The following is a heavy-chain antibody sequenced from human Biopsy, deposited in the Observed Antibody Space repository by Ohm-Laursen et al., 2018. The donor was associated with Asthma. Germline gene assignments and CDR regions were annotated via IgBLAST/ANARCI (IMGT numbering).Heavy chain of an antibody. Sequence: SETLSLTCSVSGDSINSGGYLWDWVRQPPGEGLGWVSYLFYSRTTYYNPSLKSRVTISVDRSKRQFSLKVNSVTAADTAVYYCARAQDYYDSRGYYRSFDYWGQGTLVTVSS. D-gene: IGHD3-22*01. CDR3: ARAQDYYDSRGYYRSFDY. CDR1: GDSINSGGYL. J-gene: IGHJ4*02. CDR2: LFYSRTT. V-gene: IGHV4-61*05.